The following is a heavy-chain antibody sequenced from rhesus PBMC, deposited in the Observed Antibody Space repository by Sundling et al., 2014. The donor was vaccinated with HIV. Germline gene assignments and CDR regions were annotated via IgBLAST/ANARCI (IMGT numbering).Heavy chain of an antibody. D-gene: IGHD3-28*01. CDR2: IFGSSGTT. Sequence: QVQLQESGPGVVKPSETLSLTCAVSGGSISDNYRWTWIRQPPGKGLEWIGYIFGSSGTTNYNPSLKSRVTISKDTSKNQFSLKLSSVTAADTAVYYCARSHDTAFYTGYFDYWGQGVLVTVSS. V-gene: IGHV4S10*01. CDR3: ARSHDTAFYTGYFDY. CDR1: GGSISDNYR. J-gene: IGHJ4*01.